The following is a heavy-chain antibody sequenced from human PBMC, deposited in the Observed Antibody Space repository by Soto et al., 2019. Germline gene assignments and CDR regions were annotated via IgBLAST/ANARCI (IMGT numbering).Heavy chain of an antibody. V-gene: IGHV4-59*01. D-gene: IGHD6-13*01. CDR1: GGSISSDD. J-gene: IGHJ5*02. CDR3: ARDAGYSSSWPRYWFDP. Sequence: PSETLSLTWTVYGGSISSDDWSWIRQPPGKGLEWIGYIYYSGSTNYNPSLKSRVTISVDTSKNQFSLKLSSVTAADTAVYYCARDAGYSSSWPRYWFDPWGQGTLVTVSS. CDR2: IYYSGST.